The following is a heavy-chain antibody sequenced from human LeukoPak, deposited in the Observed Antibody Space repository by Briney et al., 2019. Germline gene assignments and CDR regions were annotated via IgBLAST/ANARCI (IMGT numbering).Heavy chain of an antibody. CDR2: ISSNGGST. D-gene: IGHD2-15*01. V-gene: IGHV3-64*01. CDR3: ASHVAATDYYYGMDV. J-gene: IGHJ6*02. Sequence: PGGSLRLSCAASGFTFSSYAMHWVRQAPGKGLEYVSAISSNGGSTYYANSVKDRFTISRDNSKNTLYLQMGSLRAEDMAVYYCASHVAATDYYYGMDVWGQGTTVTVSS. CDR1: GFTFSSYA.